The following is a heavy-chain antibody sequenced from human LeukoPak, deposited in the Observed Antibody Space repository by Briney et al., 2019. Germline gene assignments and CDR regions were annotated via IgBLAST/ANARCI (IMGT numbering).Heavy chain of an antibody. CDR3: ARVAEAAAFDS. Sequence: PGGSLRLSCAASGFTFSSYWMTWVRQAPGKGLEWVANLNQYGNDKYYADSVRGRFTISRDNARDSLYLQLNSLKPEDTAVYYCARVAEAAAFDSWGQGTLVTVSS. CDR1: GFTFSSYW. D-gene: IGHD6-13*01. V-gene: IGHV3-7*01. CDR2: LNQYGNDK. J-gene: IGHJ4*02.